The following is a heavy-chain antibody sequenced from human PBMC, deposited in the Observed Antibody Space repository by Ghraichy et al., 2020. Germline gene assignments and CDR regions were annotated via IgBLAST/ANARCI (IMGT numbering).Heavy chain of an antibody. CDR3: ARVGRYYYVWGSYRPTYYFGY. J-gene: IGHJ4*01. V-gene: IGHV4-34*01. D-gene: IGHD3-16*02. Sequence: IGEINHRGSTNYNSSLKSRVTISVDTPKNQFSLKLSSVTAADKAVYYCARVGRYYYVWGSYRPTYYFGY. CDR2: INHRGST.